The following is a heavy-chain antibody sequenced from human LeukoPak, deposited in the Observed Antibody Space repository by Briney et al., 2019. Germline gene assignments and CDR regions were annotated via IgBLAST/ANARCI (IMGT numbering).Heavy chain of an antibody. D-gene: IGHD3-22*01. J-gene: IGHJ4*02. V-gene: IGHV1-69*04. CDR1: GGTFSSYG. Sequence: SVKVSCKASGGTFSSYGFSWVRQAPGQGLEWMGRIIPILGIANYAQKFQGRVTITADTSTSTAYMELSSLRSEDTAVYYCASGRYYYDTSGYYRGTTDYWGQGTLVIVSS. CDR3: ASGRYYYDTSGYYRGTTDY. CDR2: IIPILGIA.